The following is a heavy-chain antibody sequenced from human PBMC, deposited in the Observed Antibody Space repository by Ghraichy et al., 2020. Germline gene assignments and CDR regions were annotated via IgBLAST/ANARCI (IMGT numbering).Heavy chain of an antibody. CDR3: ARSLRDCSSTSCYQGFGIDV. J-gene: IGHJ6*02. D-gene: IGHD2-2*01. Sequence: GSLRLSCAASGFTFSDYYMSWIRQAPGKGLEWVSYIISSSSYTNYANYADSVKGRFTISRDNAKNSLSLQMNSLRVEDTAVYYCARSLRDCSSTSCYQGFGIDVWGQGTTVTVSS. V-gene: IGHV3-11*03. CDR2: IISSSSYTNYA. CDR1: GFTFSDYY.